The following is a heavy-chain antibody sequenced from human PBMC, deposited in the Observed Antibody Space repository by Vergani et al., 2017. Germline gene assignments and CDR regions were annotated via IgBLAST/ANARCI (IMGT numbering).Heavy chain of an antibody. D-gene: IGHD4-17*01. CDR2: IRYDGSNK. V-gene: IGHV3-30*02. CDR1: GFTFSSYG. Sequence: QVQLVESGGGVVQPGGSLRLSCAASGFTFSSYGMHWVRQAPGKGLEWVAFIRYDGSNKYYADSVKGRFTISRDNSKNTLYLQMNSLRAEDTAVYYCARKHDGDYYYYGMDVWGQGTTVTVS. J-gene: IGHJ6*02. CDR3: ARKHDGDYYYYGMDV.